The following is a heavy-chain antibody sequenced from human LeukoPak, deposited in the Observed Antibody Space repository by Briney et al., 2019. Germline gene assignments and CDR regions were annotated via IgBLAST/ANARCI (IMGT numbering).Heavy chain of an antibody. CDR2: IYHSGST. CDR1: GGSISSSNW. D-gene: IGHD1-14*01. Sequence: SETLSLTCAVSGGSISSSNWWSWVRQPPGKGLEWIGEIYHSGSTNYNPSLKSRVTISVDKSKTQFSLKLSSVTAADTAVYYCARERTSVAEYFQHWGQGTLVTVSS. CDR3: ARERTSVAEYFQH. V-gene: IGHV4-4*02. J-gene: IGHJ1*01.